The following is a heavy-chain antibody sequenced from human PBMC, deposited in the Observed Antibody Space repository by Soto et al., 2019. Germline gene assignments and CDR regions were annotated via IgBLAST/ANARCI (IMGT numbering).Heavy chain of an antibody. D-gene: IGHD4-17*01. CDR1: GGSISSYY. J-gene: IGHJ4*02. CDR3: ARAYGDYVFDY. CDR2: IYYSGST. Sequence: PSETLSLTCTVSGGSISSYYWSWIRQPPGKGLEWIGYIYYSGSTNYNPSLKSRVTIPVDTSKNQFSLKLSSVTAADTAAYYCARAYGDYVFDYWGQGTLVTVSS. V-gene: IGHV4-59*01.